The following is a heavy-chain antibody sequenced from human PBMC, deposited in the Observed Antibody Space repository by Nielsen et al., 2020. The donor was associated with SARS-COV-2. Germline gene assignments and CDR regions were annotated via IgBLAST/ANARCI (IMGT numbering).Heavy chain of an antibody. V-gene: IGHV3-30*04. J-gene: IGHJ6*02. Sequence: GESLKISCAASGFTFSSYAMHWVRQAPGKGLEWVAVISYDGSNKYYADSVKGRFTISRDNSKNTLYLQMNSLRAEDTAVYYCARDRENFSSWYFSYYYYGMDVWGQGTTVTVSS. CDR2: ISYDGSNK. CDR3: ARDRENFSSWYFSYYYYGMDV. D-gene: IGHD6-13*01. CDR1: GFTFSSYA.